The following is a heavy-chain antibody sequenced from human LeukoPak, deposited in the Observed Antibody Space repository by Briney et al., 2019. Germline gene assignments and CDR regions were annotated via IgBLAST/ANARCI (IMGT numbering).Heavy chain of an antibody. CDR2: VNPNNGDT. Sequence: ASVKVSCTASGYTFTGYHMHWVRQAPGQGLEWVGWVNPNNGDTNYAQKFQGRVTMSRDTSISTAYMELNSLRSDDTAVYYCARDGPTYYYGSESYGMDVWGQGTTVTVSS. CDR1: GYTFTGYH. D-gene: IGHD3-10*01. V-gene: IGHV1-2*02. J-gene: IGHJ6*02. CDR3: ARDGPTYYYGSESYGMDV.